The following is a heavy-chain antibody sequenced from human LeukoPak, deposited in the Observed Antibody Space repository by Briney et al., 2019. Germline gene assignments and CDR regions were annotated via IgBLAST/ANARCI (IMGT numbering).Heavy chain of an antibody. V-gene: IGHV3-23*01. CDR1: GLTFSSYA. CDR3: AKDKTMVRGVIIRNWFDP. J-gene: IGHJ5*02. Sequence: GGSLRLSCAASGLTFSSYAMSWVRQAPGKGLEWVSAISGSGGSTYYADSVKGRFTISRDNSKNTLYLQMNSLRAEDTAVYYCAKDKTMVRGVIIRNWFDPWGQGTLVTVSS. CDR2: ISGSGGST. D-gene: IGHD3-10*01.